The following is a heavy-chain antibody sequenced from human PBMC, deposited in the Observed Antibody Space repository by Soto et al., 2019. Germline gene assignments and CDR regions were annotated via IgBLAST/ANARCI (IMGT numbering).Heavy chain of an antibody. D-gene: IGHD7-27*01. CDR3: ARDSGWFDP. CDR1: GGSIRISDYF. Sequence: SEPLYLTCTVSGGSIRISDYFWFWIRQPPGKALEWIASIYHSGSTYYNPSLKSRVTMSVDTSNNQFALTLNSVTAADTAVYYCARDSGWFDPWGQGTLVTVSS. V-gene: IGHV4-39*01. CDR2: IYHSGST. J-gene: IGHJ5*02.